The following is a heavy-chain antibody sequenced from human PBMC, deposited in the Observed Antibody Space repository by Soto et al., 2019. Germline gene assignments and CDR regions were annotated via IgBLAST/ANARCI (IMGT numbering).Heavy chain of an antibody. CDR3: ARSGYSSGWYHWYFDL. V-gene: IGHV1-3*01. D-gene: IGHD6-19*01. J-gene: IGHJ2*01. CDR2: INGGNGHT. CDR1: GYTFTNYA. Sequence: QVPLVQSGAEVKKPGASVKVSCKASGYTFTNYAIHWVRQAPGQRLEWMGWINGGNGHTKYSQKFQGRVTITRDKSARTAYMDLSSLRSEDTAVFYCARSGYSSGWYHWYFDLWGRGTLVTVSS.